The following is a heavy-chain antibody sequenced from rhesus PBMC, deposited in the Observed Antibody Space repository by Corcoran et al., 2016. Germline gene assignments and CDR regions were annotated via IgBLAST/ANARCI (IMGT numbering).Heavy chain of an antibody. Sequence: QVQLQQWGEGLVKPSETLSLTCAVYGGSISSNYWSWIRQPPGKGVEWIGGIRSSGNTNYNPSPKSRVTISIDTSKNLFSLRLSSVTAADTAVYYCARHERKGSGYFDYWGQGVLVTVSS. V-gene: IGHV4-160*01. CDR1: GGSISSNY. CDR2: IRSSGNT. CDR3: ARHERKGSGYFDY. J-gene: IGHJ4*01. D-gene: IGHD2-21*01.